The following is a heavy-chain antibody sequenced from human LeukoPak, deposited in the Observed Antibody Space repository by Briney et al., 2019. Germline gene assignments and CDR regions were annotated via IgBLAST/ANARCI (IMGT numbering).Heavy chain of an antibody. V-gene: IGHV3-30*03. Sequence: GGSLRLSCAASGFTFSNYGMHWVRQAPGKGLEWVTVISYDGNNKYYAESMEGRFTISRDNSKNTLYLQMNSLRAEDTAVYYCARDNPNYYGSGSYSPTWYYGMDVWGQGTTVTVSS. D-gene: IGHD3-10*01. J-gene: IGHJ6*02. CDR2: ISYDGNNK. CDR1: GFTFSNYG. CDR3: ARDNPNYYGSGSYSPTWYYGMDV.